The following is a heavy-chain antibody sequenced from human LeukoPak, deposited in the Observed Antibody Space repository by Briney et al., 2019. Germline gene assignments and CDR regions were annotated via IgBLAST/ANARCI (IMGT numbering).Heavy chain of an antibody. J-gene: IGHJ4*02. Sequence: GGSLRLSCAASGFTFSSYAMSWVRQAPGKGLEWVSGISTSGGSTSFADSVKGRFTISRDNPRNTLYMQMNSLRDEDTAVYYCAIMHRYYDGSGYWVQWGQGTLVTVSS. CDR3: AIMHRYYDGSGYWVQ. CDR2: ISTSGGST. V-gene: IGHV3-23*01. CDR1: GFTFSSYA. D-gene: IGHD3-22*01.